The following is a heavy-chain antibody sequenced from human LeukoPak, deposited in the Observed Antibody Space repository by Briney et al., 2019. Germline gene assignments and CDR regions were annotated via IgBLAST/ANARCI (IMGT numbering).Heavy chain of an antibody. D-gene: IGHD3-22*01. CDR2: MNPNSGNT. Sequence: ASVKVSCKASGYTFTSYDINWVRQATGQGLEWMGWMNPNSGNTGYAQRFQGRVTMTRNTSISTAYMELSSLRSEDTAVYYCARAPHSNAVGGWLWYYYYMDVWGKGTTVTVSS. V-gene: IGHV1-8*01. J-gene: IGHJ6*03. CDR3: ARAPHSNAVGGWLWYYYYMDV. CDR1: GYTFTSYD.